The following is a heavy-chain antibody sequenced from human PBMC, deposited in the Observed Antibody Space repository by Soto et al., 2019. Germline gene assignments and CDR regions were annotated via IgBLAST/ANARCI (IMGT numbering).Heavy chain of an antibody. CDR2: MNPNSGNT. J-gene: IGHJ5*02. V-gene: IGHV1-8*01. CDR1: GYTFTSYD. Sequence: QVQLVQSGAEVKKPGASVKVSCKASGYTFTSYDINWVRQATGQGLEWMGWMNPNSGNTGYAQKFQGRVTMTRNTSISTAYMELSSLRSEDTAVYYCARGPDYDFWSGYRGLGYNWFDPWGQGTLVTVSS. D-gene: IGHD3-3*01. CDR3: ARGPDYDFWSGYRGLGYNWFDP.